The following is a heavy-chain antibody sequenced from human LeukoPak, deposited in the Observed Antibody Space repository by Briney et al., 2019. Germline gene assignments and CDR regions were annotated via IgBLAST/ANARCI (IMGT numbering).Heavy chain of an antibody. J-gene: IGHJ6*03. CDR3: ARAPQYSSSSGVYYYYYMDV. CDR1: GGSISSSSYY. Sequence: SETLSLTCTVSGGSISSSSYYWGWIRQPPGKGLEWIGSIYYSGSTYYNPSLKSRVTISVDTSKNQFSLKVNSVTAADTAVYYCARAPQYSSSSGVYYYYYMDVWGKGTTVTVSS. V-gene: IGHV4-39*07. D-gene: IGHD6-6*01. CDR2: IYYSGST.